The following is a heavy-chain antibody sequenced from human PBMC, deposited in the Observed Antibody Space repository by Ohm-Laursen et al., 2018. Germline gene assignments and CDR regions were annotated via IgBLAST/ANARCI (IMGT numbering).Heavy chain of an antibody. CDR2: ISSSGSTI. CDR3: ARTRGIVGPTRAFDI. CDR1: GFTFSSYE. Sequence: SLRLSCSASGFTFSSYEMNWVRQAPGKGLEWVSYISSSGSTIYYADSVKGRFTISRDNAKNSLYLQMNSLRAEDTAVYYCARTRGIVGPTRAFDIWGQGTMVTVSS. V-gene: IGHV3-48*03. J-gene: IGHJ3*02. D-gene: IGHD1-26*01.